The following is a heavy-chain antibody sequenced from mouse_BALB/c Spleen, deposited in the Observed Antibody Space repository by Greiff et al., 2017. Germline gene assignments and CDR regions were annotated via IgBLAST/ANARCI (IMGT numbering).Heavy chain of an antibody. CDR2: INPNNGGT. J-gene: IGHJ2*01. CDR3: ARARYDDYFDY. V-gene: IGHV1-18*01. D-gene: IGHD2-14*01. Sequence: EVKVVESGPELVKPGASVKIPCKASGYTFTDYNMDWVKQSHGKSLEWIGDINPNNGGTIYNQKFKGQATLTVDKSSSTAYMELRSLTSEDTAVYYCARARYDDYFDYWGQGTTLTVSS. CDR1: GYTFTDYN.